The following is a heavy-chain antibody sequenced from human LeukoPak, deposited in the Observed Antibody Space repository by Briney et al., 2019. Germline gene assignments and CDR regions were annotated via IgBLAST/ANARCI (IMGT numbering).Heavy chain of an antibody. CDR2: ISTSNSYI. J-gene: IGHJ6*03. CDR1: GFTFSSYN. V-gene: IGHV3-21*01. Sequence: PGGSLRLSCAASGFTFSSYNMNWVRQAPGKGLEWVSSISTSNSYIYYADSVKGRFTISRDNAKHSLYLQINSLRAEDTAVYYCARDASVVPPAMLPHYYYYMDVWGKGTTVTVSS. CDR3: ARDASVVPPAMLPHYYYYMDV. D-gene: IGHD2-2*01.